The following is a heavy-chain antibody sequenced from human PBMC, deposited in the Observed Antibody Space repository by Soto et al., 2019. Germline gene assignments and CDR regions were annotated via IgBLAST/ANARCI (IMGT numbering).Heavy chain of an antibody. CDR3: ARYRVVIDEINWFDP. CDR2: IFPADSDT. V-gene: IGHV5-51*01. D-gene: IGHD2-21*01. CDR1: GYNFDTCR. Sequence: GESLTLSCKVSGYNFDTCRIGWVRQMPGKGLEWMGIIFPADSDTRYSPSFQGQVTLSVDKSISTAFLQWSSPRASDTAIYYCARYRVVIDEINWFDPWGQGTQVTVS. J-gene: IGHJ5*02.